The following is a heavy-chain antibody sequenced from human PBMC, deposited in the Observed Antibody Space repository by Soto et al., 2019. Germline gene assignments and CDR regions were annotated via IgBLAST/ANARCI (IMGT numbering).Heavy chain of an antibody. Sequence: EVQLLESGGGLVQPGGSLRLSCAASGFSFGGYAMSWVRQAPGKGLEWVSGISGSGGTTYYADSVKGRFTISRDTSKNKLYLQMNSMRDEDAAVYYCAKGDRGYNLSVFDCWGQGTLVTVSS. V-gene: IGHV3-23*01. CDR2: ISGSGGTT. CDR3: AKGDRGYNLSVFDC. J-gene: IGHJ4*02. D-gene: IGHD5-12*01. CDR1: GFSFGGYA.